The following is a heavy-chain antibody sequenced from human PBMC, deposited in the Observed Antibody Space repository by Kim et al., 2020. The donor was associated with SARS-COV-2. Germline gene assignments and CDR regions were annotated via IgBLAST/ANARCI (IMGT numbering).Heavy chain of an antibody. CDR2: ISGSGGST. D-gene: IGHD2-2*01. Sequence: GGSLRLSCAASGFTFSSYAMSWVRQAPGKGLEWVSAISGSGGSTYYADSVKGRFTISRDNSKNTLYLQMNSLRAEDTAVYYCAKDRGVPAAIDNWFDPWGQGTLVTVSS. V-gene: IGHV3-23*01. J-gene: IGHJ5*02. CDR3: AKDRGVPAAIDNWFDP. CDR1: GFTFSSYA.